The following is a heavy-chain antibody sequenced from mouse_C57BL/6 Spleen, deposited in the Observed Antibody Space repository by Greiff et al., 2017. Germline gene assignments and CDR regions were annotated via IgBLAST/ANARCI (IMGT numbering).Heavy chain of an antibody. V-gene: IGHV1-64*01. D-gene: IGHD4-1*01. CDR1: GYTFTSYW. J-gene: IGHJ1*03. CDR3: ARIWDGYFDV. CDR2: IHPNSGST. Sequence: QVQLQQPGAELVKPGASVKLSCKASGYTFTSYWMHWVKQRPGQGLEWIGMIHPNSGSTNYNEKFKSKATLTVDKSSSTAYMQLSSLTSEDTAVYYFARIWDGYFDVWGKGTTVTVSS.